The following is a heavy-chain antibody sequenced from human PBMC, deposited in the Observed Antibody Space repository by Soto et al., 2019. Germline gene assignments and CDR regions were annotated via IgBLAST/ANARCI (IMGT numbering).Heavy chain of an antibody. Sequence: PSETLSLTCTVSGGSISSGDYYWSWIRQPPGKGLEWIGYIYYSGSTYYNPSLKSRVTISVDTSKNQFSLKLSSVTAADTAVYYCARALGTIFGVVLWGQGTLVTVSS. J-gene: IGHJ4*02. CDR1: GGSISSGDYY. D-gene: IGHD3-3*01. CDR3: ARALGTIFGVVL. CDR2: IYYSGST. V-gene: IGHV4-30-4*01.